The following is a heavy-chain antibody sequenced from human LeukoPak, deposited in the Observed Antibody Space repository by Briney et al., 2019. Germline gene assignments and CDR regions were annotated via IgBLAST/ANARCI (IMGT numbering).Heavy chain of an antibody. J-gene: IGHJ4*02. V-gene: IGHV3-20*04. CDR3: ARDVWGDRDGYFDY. CDR2: INWNGGST. Sequence: GGSLRLSCAASGFTFDDYGMSWVRQVPGKGLEWVAGINWNGGSTGYADSVKGRFTISSDNAKNTVYLEMNNLRAEDTAVYYCARDVWGDRDGYFDYWGLGTLVTVSS. D-gene: IGHD2-21*01. CDR1: GFTFDDYG.